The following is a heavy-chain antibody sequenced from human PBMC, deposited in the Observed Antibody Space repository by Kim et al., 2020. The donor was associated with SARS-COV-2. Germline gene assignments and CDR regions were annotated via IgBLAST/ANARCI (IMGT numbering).Heavy chain of an antibody. J-gene: IGHJ4*02. CDR2: ISGSGYST. D-gene: IGHD2-15*01. CDR3: AKDGGGSYYSPLDY. V-gene: IGHV3-23*01. Sequence: GGSLRLSCAASGFTFSSYAMSWVRQAPGKGLEWVSVISGSGYSTYYADSVKGRFTISRDDSKNTLYLQMNSLRVEDTAVYYCAKDGGGSYYSPLDYWGQGTLVTVSS. CDR1: GFTFSSYA.